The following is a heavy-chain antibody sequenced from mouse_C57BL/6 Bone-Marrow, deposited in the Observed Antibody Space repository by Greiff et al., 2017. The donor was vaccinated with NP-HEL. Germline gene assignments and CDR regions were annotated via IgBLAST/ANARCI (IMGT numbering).Heavy chain of an antibody. CDR2: INYDGSST. V-gene: IGHV5-16*01. J-gene: IGHJ4*01. D-gene: IGHD3-3*01. Sequence: DVKLVESEGGLVQPGSSMKLSCTASGFTFSDYYMAWVRQVPEKGLEWVANINYDGSSTYYLDSLKSRFIISRDNAKNILYLQMSSLKSEDTATYYCAREGDPYYYAMDYWGQGTSVTVSS. CDR1: GFTFSDYY. CDR3: AREGDPYYYAMDY.